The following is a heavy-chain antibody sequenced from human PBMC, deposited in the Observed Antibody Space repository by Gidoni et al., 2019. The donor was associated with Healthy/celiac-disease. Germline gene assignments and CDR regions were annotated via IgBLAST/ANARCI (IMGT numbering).Heavy chain of an antibody. CDR1: GGSFSGYY. D-gene: IGHD2-15*01. V-gene: IGHV4-34*01. CDR3: ARDRLRAYCSGGSCYSGFDY. J-gene: IGHJ4*02. CDR2: INHSGST. Sequence: QVQLQQWGAGLLKPSETLSLTCAVSGGSFSGYYWSWIRQPPGKGLEWIGEINHSGSTNYNPSLKSRVTISVDTSKNQFSLKLSSVTAADTAVYYCARDRLRAYCSGGSCYSGFDYWGQGTLVTVSS.